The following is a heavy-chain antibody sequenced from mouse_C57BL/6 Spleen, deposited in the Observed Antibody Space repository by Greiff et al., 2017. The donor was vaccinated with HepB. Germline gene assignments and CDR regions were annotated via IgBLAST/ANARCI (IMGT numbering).Heavy chain of an antibody. V-gene: IGHV5-17*01. Sequence: EVKLVESGGGLVKPGGSLKLSCAASGFTFSDYGMHWVRQAPEKGLEWVAYISSGSSTIYYADTLKGRFTISRDNAKNTLFLQMTSLRSEDTAMYYCATITRGYWGQGTTLTVSS. CDR2: ISSGSSTI. CDR1: GFTFSDYG. D-gene: IGHD1-1*01. CDR3: ATITRGY. J-gene: IGHJ2*01.